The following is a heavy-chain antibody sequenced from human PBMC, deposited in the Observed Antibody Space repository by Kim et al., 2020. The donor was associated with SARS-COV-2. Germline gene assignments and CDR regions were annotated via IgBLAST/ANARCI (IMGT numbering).Heavy chain of an antibody. D-gene: IGHD6-6*01. J-gene: IGHJ4*02. Sequence: GGSLRLSCAASGFTFSSYAMHWVRQAPGKGLEWVALIWYDGSNKYYADSVKGRFTISRDNSKNTVYLQMDSLRVEDTAMYYCAGDSGYSSSSGFEYWGQGTRGTVSS. CDR3: AGDSGYSSSSGFEY. CDR2: IWYDGSNK. CDR1: GFTFSSYA. V-gene: IGHV3-33*01.